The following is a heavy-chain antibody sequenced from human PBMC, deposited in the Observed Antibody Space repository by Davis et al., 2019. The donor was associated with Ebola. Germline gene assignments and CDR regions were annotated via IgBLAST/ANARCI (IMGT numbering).Heavy chain of an antibody. Sequence: PGGSLRLSCAASGFTFDDYAMHWVRQAPGKGLEWVSGISWNSGSIGYADSVKGRFTISRDNAKNSLYLQMNSLRAEDTALYYCAKIPTVTTLYGMDVWGQGTTVTVSS. D-gene: IGHD4-11*01. CDR1: GFTFDDYA. V-gene: IGHV3-9*01. CDR2: ISWNSGSI. J-gene: IGHJ6*02. CDR3: AKIPTVTTLYGMDV.